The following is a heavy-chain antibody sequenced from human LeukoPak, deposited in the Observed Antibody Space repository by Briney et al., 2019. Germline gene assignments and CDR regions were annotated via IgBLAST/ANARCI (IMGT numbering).Heavy chain of an antibody. Sequence: GASVKVSCKASGYTFTSYDINWVRQATGQGLEWMGWMNPNSGNTGYAQKFQGRVTMTRNTSIRTAYMELSSLRSEDTAVYYCARMFGYYYDSSGYLPPTDYWGQGTLVTVSS. CDR3: ARMFGYYYDSSGYLPPTDY. CDR2: MNPNSGNT. CDR1: GYTFTSYD. D-gene: IGHD3-22*01. J-gene: IGHJ4*02. V-gene: IGHV1-8*01.